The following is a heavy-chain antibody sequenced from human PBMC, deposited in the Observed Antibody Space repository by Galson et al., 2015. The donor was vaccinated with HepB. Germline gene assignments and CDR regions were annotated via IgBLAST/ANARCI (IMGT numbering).Heavy chain of an antibody. J-gene: IGHJ6*02. CDR1: GFTFSSYW. Sequence: SLRLSCAASGFTFSSYWMSWVRQAPGKGLEWVANIKQDGSEKYYVDSVKGRFTISRDNAKNSLYLQMNSLRAEDTAVYYCAHIAVAGTSQYGMDVWGQGTTVTVSS. V-gene: IGHV3-7*03. CDR3: AHIAVAGTSQYGMDV. D-gene: IGHD6-19*01. CDR2: IKQDGSEK.